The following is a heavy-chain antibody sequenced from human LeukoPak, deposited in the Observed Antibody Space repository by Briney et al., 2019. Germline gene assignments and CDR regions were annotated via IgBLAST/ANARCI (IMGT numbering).Heavy chain of an antibody. Sequence: SQTLSLNCAISGDSVSSNNAAWNWIRQSPSRGLEWLGRTYYRSKWYNDFAVSVKSRITINPDTSKNQFSLQLTSMTPEDTAVYYCARDAAAAGHYYYYNMDVWGRGTTVTVSS. CDR2: TYYRSKWYN. V-gene: IGHV6-1*01. D-gene: IGHD6-13*01. CDR3: ARDAAAAGHYYYYNMDV. CDR1: GDSVSSNNAA. J-gene: IGHJ6*02.